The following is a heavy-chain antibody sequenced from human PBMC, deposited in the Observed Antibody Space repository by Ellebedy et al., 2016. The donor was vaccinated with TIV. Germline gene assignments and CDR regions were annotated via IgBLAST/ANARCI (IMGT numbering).Heavy chain of an antibody. D-gene: IGHD3-22*01. J-gene: IGHJ4*02. CDR2: IYHNGNT. CDR1: GGPINSNSYH. V-gene: IGHV4-61*05. Sequence: MPSETLSLTCTVSGGPINSNSYHWTWIRQPPGKGLEWICYIYHNGNTNYNPSLKSRVTISVDTSKNQLSLKLSSVTAADTAVYYCARQYNYGTSGYYVDYWGQGTLLTVSS. CDR3: ARQYNYGTSGYYVDY.